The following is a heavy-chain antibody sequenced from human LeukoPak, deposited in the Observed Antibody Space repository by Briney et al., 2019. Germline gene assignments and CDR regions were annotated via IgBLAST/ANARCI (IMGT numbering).Heavy chain of an antibody. CDR2: IYHAGST. J-gene: IGHJ4*02. V-gene: IGHV4-4*02. Sequence: SETLSLTCTVSGGSISSRNWWSWVRQSPGKGLEWLGEIYHAGSTNYNPSLKSRVTISVDKSKNHFSLTLTPVTAADTAVYYCTREASRDSGWPLLDYWGQGILVTVSS. D-gene: IGHD6-19*01. CDR3: TREASRDSGWPLLDY. CDR1: GGSISSRNW.